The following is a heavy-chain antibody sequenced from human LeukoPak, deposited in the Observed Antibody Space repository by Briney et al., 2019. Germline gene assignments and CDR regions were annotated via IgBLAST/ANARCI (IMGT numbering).Heavy chain of an antibody. CDR1: GYTFTGYY. Sequence: ASVKVSCKASGYTFTGYYMHWVRQAPGQGLEWMGWINPNSGGTNYAQKLQGRVTMTRDTSISTAYMELSRLRSDDTAVYYCASEYSSSAGGTGGFDYWGQGTLVTVSS. D-gene: IGHD6-6*01. V-gene: IGHV1-2*02. CDR2: INPNSGGT. CDR3: ASEYSSSAGGTGGFDY. J-gene: IGHJ4*02.